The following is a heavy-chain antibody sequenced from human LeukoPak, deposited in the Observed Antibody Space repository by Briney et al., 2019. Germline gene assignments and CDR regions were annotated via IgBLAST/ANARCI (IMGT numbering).Heavy chain of an antibody. D-gene: IGHD6-19*01. CDR3: ARDPAVAGMPEGDY. Sequence: PGGSLRLSCAASGFTFSSYSMNWVRQAPGKGLEWVANIKQDGSEKYYVDSVKGRFTISRDNAKNSLYLQMNSLRAEDTAVYYCARDPAVAGMPEGDYWGQGTLVTVSS. V-gene: IGHV3-7*01. CDR2: IKQDGSEK. CDR1: GFTFSSYS. J-gene: IGHJ4*02.